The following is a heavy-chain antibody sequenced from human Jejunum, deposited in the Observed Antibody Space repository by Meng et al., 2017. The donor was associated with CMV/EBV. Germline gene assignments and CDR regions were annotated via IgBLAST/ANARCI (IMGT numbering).Heavy chain of an antibody. V-gene: IGHV3-23*01. Sequence: EVQLLESGGGCIQPGGSLRLSCSAFGFTFSSHAMSWVRQAPGKGLEWVSSISDGGHMTEYLDSVKGRFTISRDNFKNTVSLEMNSLRVEDTALYHCAKDLSVRSEFDSRGQGTLVTVSS. CDR3: AKDLSVRSEFDS. J-gene: IGHJ4*02. D-gene: IGHD2/OR15-2a*01. CDR1: GFTFSSHA. CDR2: ISDGGHMT.